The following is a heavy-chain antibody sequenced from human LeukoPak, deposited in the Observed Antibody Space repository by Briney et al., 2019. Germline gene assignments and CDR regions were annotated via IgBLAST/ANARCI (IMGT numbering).Heavy chain of an antibody. J-gene: IGHJ4*02. Sequence: ASVTVSCKASGYTFTSYGISWVRQAPGQGREGMGWISAYNRNTNYAQKLQGRVTMTTDTSTSTAYMELRSLRSDDTAVYYCARGRGDILTGYYIMDYWGQGTLVTVSS. D-gene: IGHD3-9*01. CDR2: ISAYNRNT. V-gene: IGHV1-18*01. CDR3: ARGRGDILTGYYIMDY. CDR1: GYTFTSYG.